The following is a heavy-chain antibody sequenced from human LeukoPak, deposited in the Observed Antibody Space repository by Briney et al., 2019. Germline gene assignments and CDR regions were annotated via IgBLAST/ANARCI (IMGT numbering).Heavy chain of an antibody. CDR2: IKQDGSAK. CDR3: ARTIREQWLTIDY. J-gene: IGHJ4*02. V-gene: IGHV3-7*04. Sequence: GESLKISCAVSGFTFSTYAMHWVRQAPGKGLEWVANIKQDGSAKYYVDSVKGRFTISRDNAKNSLYLQMNSLGAEDTAVYYCARTIREQWLTIDYWGQGTLVTFSS. CDR1: GFTFSTYA. D-gene: IGHD6-19*01.